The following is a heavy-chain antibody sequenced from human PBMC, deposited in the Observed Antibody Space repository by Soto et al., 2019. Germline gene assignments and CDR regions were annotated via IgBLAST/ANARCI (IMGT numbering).Heavy chain of an antibody. D-gene: IGHD3-10*01. J-gene: IGHJ6*02. CDR1: GFTFSDFA. Sequence: GGSLRLSCLASGFTFSDFAMTWVRHVPGRGLEWVASLDGAGGSTYYAESVRGRFSISRDNSQNTLFLQMKRLTVDDTAIYYCAAPRDEYGSGVSWFTYGMDIWGQGTTVTVS. CDR3: AAPRDEYGSGVSWFTYGMDI. CDR2: LDGAGGST. V-gene: IGHV3-23*01.